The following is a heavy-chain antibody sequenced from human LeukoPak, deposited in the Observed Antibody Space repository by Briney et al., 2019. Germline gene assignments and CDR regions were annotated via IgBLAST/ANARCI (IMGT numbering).Heavy chain of an antibody. V-gene: IGHV3-7*03. CDR2: INQDGTKQ. CDR1: GFTFRSYW. Sequence: PGGSLRLSCAVSGFTFRSYWMSWLRQAPGKGLECVASINQDGTKQYYVDSVRGRFTISRDDAKNSVYLQMNNLRVQDTAVYYCVRRNLFDYWGQGTLVTVSS. CDR3: VRRNLFDY. J-gene: IGHJ4*02.